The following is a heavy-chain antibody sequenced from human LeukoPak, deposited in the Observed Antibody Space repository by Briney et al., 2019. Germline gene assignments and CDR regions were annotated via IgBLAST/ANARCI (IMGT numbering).Heavy chain of an antibody. CDR2: ISGSGGST. CDR1: GFTFSSYA. CDR3: ARYSVPATIGWGAFDI. Sequence: GGSLRLSCAASGFTFSSYAMSWVRQAPGKGLEWVSAISGSGGSTYYADSVKGRFTISRDNSKNTLYLQMNSLRAEDTAVYYCARYSVPATIGWGAFDIWGQGTMVTVSS. V-gene: IGHV3-23*01. J-gene: IGHJ3*02. D-gene: IGHD2-2*01.